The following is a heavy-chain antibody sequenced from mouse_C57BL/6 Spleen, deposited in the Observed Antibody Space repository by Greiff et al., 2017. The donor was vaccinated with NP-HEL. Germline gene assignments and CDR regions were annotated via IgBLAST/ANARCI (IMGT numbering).Heavy chain of an antibody. Sequence: EVKVVESGEGLVKPGGSLKLSCAASGFTFSSYAMSWVRQTPEKRLEWVAYISSGGDYIYYADTVKGRFTISRDNARNTLYLQMSSLKSEDTAMYYCTREGTTVVKTYYAMDYWGQGTSVTVSS. CDR2: ISSGGDYI. CDR1: GFTFSSYA. J-gene: IGHJ4*01. V-gene: IGHV5-9-1*02. CDR3: TREGTTVVKTYYAMDY. D-gene: IGHD1-1*01.